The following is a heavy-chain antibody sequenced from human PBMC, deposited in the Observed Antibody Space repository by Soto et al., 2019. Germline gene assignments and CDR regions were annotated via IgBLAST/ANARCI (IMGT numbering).Heavy chain of an antibody. J-gene: IGHJ6*02. D-gene: IGHD1-26*01. CDR1: GYTFTGYY. Sequence: ASVKVPCKASGYTFTGYYMHWVRQAPGQGLEWMGWINPNSGGTNYAQKFQGWVTMTRDTSISTAYMEQSRLRSDDTAVYYCARELGVSYYDYCYGMDVWGQGTTVTVSS. CDR3: ARELGVSYYDYCYGMDV. V-gene: IGHV1-2*04. CDR2: INPNSGGT.